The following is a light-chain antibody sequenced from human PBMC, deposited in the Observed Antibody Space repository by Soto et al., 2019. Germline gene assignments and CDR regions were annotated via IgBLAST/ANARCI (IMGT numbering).Light chain of an antibody. CDR1: GSNIGGNS. J-gene: IGLJ1*01. CDR3: GSWDSSLSAYV. V-gene: IGLV1-51*01. CDR2: DDD. Sequence: QAVLPHPASVSAAAAQNVTISCSGSGSNIGGNSVSWYQQLPGTAPKLLIYDDDKRPSWIPDRFSGSKYGTSATLGITGFQTGDEADYYCGSWDSSLSAYVFATGTKVTVL.